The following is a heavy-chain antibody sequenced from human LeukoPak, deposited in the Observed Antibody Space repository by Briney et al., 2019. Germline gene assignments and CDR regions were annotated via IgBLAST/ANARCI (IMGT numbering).Heavy chain of an antibody. J-gene: IGHJ4*02. CDR2: INPNSGST. Sequence: ASVTVSCKASGYTFTGYYIHWVRQAPGQGLEWVGWINPNSGSTNYAQKFQGRVTMTRDTSISTAYMELSKLRSDDTAVYYCARDLKMATIPGYWGQGTLVTVSS. D-gene: IGHD5-24*01. CDR3: ARDLKMATIPGY. V-gene: IGHV1-2*02. CDR1: GYTFTGYY.